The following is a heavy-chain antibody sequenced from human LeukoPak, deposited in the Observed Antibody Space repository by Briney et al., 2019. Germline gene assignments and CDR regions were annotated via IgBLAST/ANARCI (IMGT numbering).Heavy chain of an antibody. J-gene: IGHJ4*02. Sequence: ASVKVSCKASGYIFTSYDINWVRQATGQRLEWLGWMSPNSGNTGYAQKFQGRVTMTRSTALSTAYMELSSLKSDDTAVYYCTRGPPNWGYEFWGQGTLVTVSS. CDR1: GYIFTSYD. CDR2: MSPNSGNT. V-gene: IGHV1-8*01. D-gene: IGHD7-27*01. CDR3: TRGPPNWGYEF.